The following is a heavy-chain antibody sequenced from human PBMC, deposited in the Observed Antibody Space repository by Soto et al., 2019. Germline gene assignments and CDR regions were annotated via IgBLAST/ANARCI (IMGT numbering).Heavy chain of an antibody. CDR1: GFTFSSYA. J-gene: IGHJ3*02. CDR2: ISYDGSNK. D-gene: IGHD3-10*01. V-gene: IGHV3-30-3*01. CDR3: AREMYYYGSGRFLYAFDI. Sequence: SLRLSCAASGFTFSSYAMHWVRQAPGKGLEWVAVISYDGSNKYYADSVKGRFTISRDNSKNTLYLQMNSLRAEDTAVYYCAREMYYYGSGRFLYAFDIWGQGTMVTVSS.